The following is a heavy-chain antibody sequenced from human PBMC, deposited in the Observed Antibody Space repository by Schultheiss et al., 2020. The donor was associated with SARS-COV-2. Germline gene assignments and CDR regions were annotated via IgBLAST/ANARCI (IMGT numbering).Heavy chain of an antibody. V-gene: IGHV3-21*04. J-gene: IGHJ5*02. CDR1: GFTFSSYA. CDR2: ISSSSSYI. CDR3: VVGWGWFDP. Sequence: GESLKISCSASGFTFSSYAMHWVRQAPGKGLEWVSSISSSSSYIYYVDSVKGRFTISRDNSKNTLYLQMNSLRVEDTAVYYCVVGWGWFDPWGQGILVTVSS. D-gene: IGHD3-16*01.